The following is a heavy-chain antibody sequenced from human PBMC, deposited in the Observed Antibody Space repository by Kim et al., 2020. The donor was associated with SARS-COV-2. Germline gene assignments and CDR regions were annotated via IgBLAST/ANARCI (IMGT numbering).Heavy chain of an antibody. CDR3: ARVLGTGFGDSYWY. J-gene: IGHJ2*01. CDR1: GGYISSYF. D-gene: IGHD3-10*01. V-gene: IGHV4-59*01. Sequence: SETLSLTCIVSGGYISSYFWSWIRQPPGKGLEWIGYVSFSGSTNYNPSYNPSLRSRVTISVDTSKNQFSLNLRSVTAADTAVYYCARVLGTGFGDSYWY. CDR2: VSFSGST.